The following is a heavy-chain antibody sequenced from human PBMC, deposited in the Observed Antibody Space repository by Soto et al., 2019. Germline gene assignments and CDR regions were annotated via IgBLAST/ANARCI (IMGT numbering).Heavy chain of an antibody. V-gene: IGHV1-2*02. D-gene: IGHD6-6*01. CDR2: INPNSGGT. J-gene: IGHJ5*02. CDR1: GYTFTGYY. CDR3: ARDQWSSSSRSGRGWFDP. Sequence: ASVKVSCKASGYTFTGYYMHWVRQAPGQGLEWMGWINPNSGGTNYAQKFQGRVTMTRDTSISTAYMELSRLRSDDTAVYYCARDQWSSSSRSGRGWFDPWGQGTLVTVSS.